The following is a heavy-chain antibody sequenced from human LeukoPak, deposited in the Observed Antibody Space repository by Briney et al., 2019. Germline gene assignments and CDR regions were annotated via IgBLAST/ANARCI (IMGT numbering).Heavy chain of an antibody. D-gene: IGHD3-3*01. CDR2: IYYSGST. CDR1: GGSISSSSYY. J-gene: IGHJ5*02. V-gene: IGHV4-39*07. Sequence: SETLSLTCTVSGGSISSSSYYWGWIRQPPGKGLEWIGSIYYSGSTYYNPSLKSRVTISVDTSKNQFSLKLSSVTAADTAVYYCARSYDFVNWFDPWGQGTLVTVSS. CDR3: ARSYDFVNWFDP.